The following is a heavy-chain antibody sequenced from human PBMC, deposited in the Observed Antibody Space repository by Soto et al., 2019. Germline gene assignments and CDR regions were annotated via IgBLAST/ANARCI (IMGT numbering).Heavy chain of an antibody. J-gene: IGHJ4*02. Sequence: GGSLRLSCAVSGFIFSRYSMNWVRQAPGKGLEWVSSIGTSGSYIYDTDSVKGRFTISRDNTKDSLYLQMNSLRAEDTAIYYSARGSAFIGLDYWGQGTPVTVSS. V-gene: IGHV3-21*01. D-gene: IGHD1-26*01. CDR2: IGTSGSYI. CDR1: GFIFSRYS. CDR3: ARGSAFIGLDY.